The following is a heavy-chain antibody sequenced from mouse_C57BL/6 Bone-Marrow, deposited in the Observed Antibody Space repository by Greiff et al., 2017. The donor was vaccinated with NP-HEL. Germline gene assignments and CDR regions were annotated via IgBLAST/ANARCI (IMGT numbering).Heavy chain of an antibody. CDR3: ARGGLLLLYAMDY. V-gene: IGHV1-55*01. J-gene: IGHJ4*01. CDR2: IYPGSGST. Sequence: QVQLQQPRAELVKPGASVKMSCKASGYTFTSYWITWVKQRPGQGLEWIGDIYPGSGSTNYNEKFKSKATLTVDTSSSTAYMQLSSLTSEDSAVYYCARGGLLLLYAMDYWGQGTSVTVSS. CDR1: GYTFTSYW. D-gene: IGHD2-3*01.